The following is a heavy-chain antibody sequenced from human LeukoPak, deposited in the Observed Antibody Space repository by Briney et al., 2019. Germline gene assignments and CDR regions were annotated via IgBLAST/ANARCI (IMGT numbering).Heavy chain of an antibody. CDR2: ISSDGTTT. Sequence: GGSLRLSCAASGFTPSKYWMRWVRQAPGKGLAWVSRISSDGTTTAYADSVKGRFTISRDSAKNMLYLQMNSLRVEDTAMYYCASPGDNYAILGLDYWGQGTLVTVSS. D-gene: IGHD3-9*01. J-gene: IGHJ4*02. V-gene: IGHV3-74*01. CDR1: GFTPSKYW. CDR3: ASPGDNYAILGLDY.